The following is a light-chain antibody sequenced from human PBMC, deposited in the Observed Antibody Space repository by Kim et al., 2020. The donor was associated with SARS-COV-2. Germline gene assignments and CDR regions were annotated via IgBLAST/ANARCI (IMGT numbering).Light chain of an antibody. J-gene: IGLJ2*01. Sequence: SYELTQPPSVSVSPGQTARITGSVDALPKQYAYWYQQKPGQAPVLVIYKDSERPSGIPERFSGSSSGTTVTLTISGVQAEDEADYYCQSADSSGTYVVFGGGTQLTVL. CDR3: QSADSSGTYVV. CDR1: ALPKQY. V-gene: IGLV3-25*03. CDR2: KDS.